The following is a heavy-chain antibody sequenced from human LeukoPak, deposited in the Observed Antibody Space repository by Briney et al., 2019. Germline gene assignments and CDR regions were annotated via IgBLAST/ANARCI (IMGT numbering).Heavy chain of an antibody. CDR3: ARGPNYSSGWFVFDY. V-gene: IGHV4-30-2*01. CDR1: GGSISSGGYS. Sequence: SQTLSLTCAVYGGSISSGGYSWSWIRQPTGKSLEWIGYIYHSGSTYYNPSLKSRVTISVDRSKNQFSLKLSSVTAADTAVYYCARGPNYSSGWFVFDYWGQGTLVTVSS. CDR2: IYHSGST. J-gene: IGHJ4*02. D-gene: IGHD6-19*01.